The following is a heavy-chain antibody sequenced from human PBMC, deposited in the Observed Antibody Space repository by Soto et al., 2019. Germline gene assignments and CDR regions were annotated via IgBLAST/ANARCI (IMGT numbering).Heavy chain of an antibody. V-gene: IGHV4-34*01. CDR3: ARGLIIWFGELSRRGGYYYYMDV. CDR1: GGSFSGYQ. J-gene: IGHJ6*03. D-gene: IGHD3-10*01. CDR2: INDSGNI. Sequence: QVQLQQWGAGLLKPSETLSLTCAVYGGSFSGYQWTWIRQTPGKRLEWIGEINDSGNINYNPSLKSRVTILVDTPKKQISLKLSSVIAADTAVYYCARGLIIWFGELSRRGGYYYYMDVWGKGTTVTVSS.